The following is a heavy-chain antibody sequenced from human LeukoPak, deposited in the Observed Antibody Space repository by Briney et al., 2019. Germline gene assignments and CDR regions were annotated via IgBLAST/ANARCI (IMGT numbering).Heavy chain of an antibody. D-gene: IGHD3-3*01. J-gene: IGHJ4*02. V-gene: IGHV4-34*01. CDR3: TRVGPRITILGVVIMGTYYFDY. CDR2: INHSGST. Sequence: SETLSLTCAVYGGSFSGYYWSWIRQPPGKGLEWIGEINHSGSTNYNPSLKSRVTISVDTSKNQFSLKLSSVTAADTAVYYCTRVGPRITILGVVIMGTYYFDYWGQGTLVIVSS. CDR1: GGSFSGYY.